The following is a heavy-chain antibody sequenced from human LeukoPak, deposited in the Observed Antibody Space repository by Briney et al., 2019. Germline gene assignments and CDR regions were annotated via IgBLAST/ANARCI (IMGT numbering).Heavy chain of an antibody. CDR2: ISGGGGSI. CDR1: GFPFSSCA. J-gene: IGHJ4*02. V-gene: IGHV3-23*01. D-gene: IGHD2-2*01. CDR3: ASRPAAALGPLDF. Sequence: GGSLRLSCAASGFPFSSCAMSWVRQAPGKGLECVSTISGGGGSIYCADSVKGRFTISRDDSKNTLHLQMNSLRADDTALYYCASRPAAALGPLDFWGQGTLVTVSS.